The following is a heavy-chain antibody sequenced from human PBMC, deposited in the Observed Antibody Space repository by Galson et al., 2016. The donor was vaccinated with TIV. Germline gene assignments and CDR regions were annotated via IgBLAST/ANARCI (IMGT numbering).Heavy chain of an antibody. CDR1: GNSLNELV. CDR2: FDPEVSKT. J-gene: IGHJ4*02. CDR3: ATVAWFPGLSLDS. D-gene: IGHD2/OR15-2a*01. Sequence: SVKVSCKVSGNSLNELVIHWVRQAPGKGLEWMGGFDPEVSKTVYAQMLQGRVTMAADTSRNTAYMELGSLRFGDTAVYYCATVAWFPGLSLDSWGQGTLVTVSS. V-gene: IGHV1-24*01.